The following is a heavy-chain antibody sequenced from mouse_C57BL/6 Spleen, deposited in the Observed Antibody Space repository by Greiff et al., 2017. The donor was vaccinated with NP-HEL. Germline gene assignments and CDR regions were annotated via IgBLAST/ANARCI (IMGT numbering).Heavy chain of an antibody. V-gene: IGHV5-17*01. CDR1: GFTFSDYG. J-gene: IGHJ4*01. CDR2: ISSGSSTI. CDR3: ADLGYYYAMDY. Sequence: EVQLVESGGGLVKPGGSLKLSCAASGFTFSDYGMHWVRQAPEKGLEWVAYISSGSSTIYYADTVKGRFTISRDNAKNTLFLQMTSLRSEDTAMYYCADLGYYYAMDYWGQGTSVTVSS.